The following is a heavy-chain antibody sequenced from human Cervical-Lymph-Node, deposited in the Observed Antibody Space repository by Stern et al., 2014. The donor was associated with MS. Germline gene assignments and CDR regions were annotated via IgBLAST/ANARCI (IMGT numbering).Heavy chain of an antibody. Sequence: EVQLVESGGGLVQPGGSLRLSCAASGFTFRNHAMTWVRQAPGKGLEWISTISNSGDGTYYADSVTGRFTISRDSSKDTVFLQMSNLRVEDTAVYYCAKASRTSMFDYWGQGTLVTVSS. V-gene: IGHV3-23*04. J-gene: IGHJ4*02. CDR2: ISNSGDGT. CDR1: GFTFRNHA. D-gene: IGHD2/OR15-2a*01. CDR3: AKASRTSMFDY.